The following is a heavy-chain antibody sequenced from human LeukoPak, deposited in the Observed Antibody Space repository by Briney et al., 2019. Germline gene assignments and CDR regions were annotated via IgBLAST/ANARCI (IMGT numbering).Heavy chain of an antibody. CDR2: IYYSGST. CDR3: ARAHRRTGGNFFDY. Sequence: NPSETLSLTCTVSGGSISSYYWSWIRQPPGKGLEWIGYIYYSGSTNYNPSLKSRVTISVDTSKNQFSLKLSSVTAADTAVCYCARAHRRTGGNFFDYWGQGTLVTVSS. J-gene: IGHJ4*02. CDR1: GGSISSYY. D-gene: IGHD7-27*01. V-gene: IGHV4-59*01.